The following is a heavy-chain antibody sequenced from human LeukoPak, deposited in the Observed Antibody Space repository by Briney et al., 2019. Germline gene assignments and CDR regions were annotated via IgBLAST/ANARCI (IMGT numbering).Heavy chain of an antibody. CDR1: GFSFSSYW. CDR3: TRDAGTSMFD. D-gene: IGHD3-10*02. CDR2: IKNDGSGT. Sequence: GGSLRLSCAGSGFSFSSYWMHWVRQVPGKGLVWVSRIKNDGSGTTYADSVKGRFTISRDNAKNTLYLQMNSLRVEDTAIYYCTRDAGTSMFDWGQGTLVTVSS. V-gene: IGHV3-74*01. J-gene: IGHJ4*02.